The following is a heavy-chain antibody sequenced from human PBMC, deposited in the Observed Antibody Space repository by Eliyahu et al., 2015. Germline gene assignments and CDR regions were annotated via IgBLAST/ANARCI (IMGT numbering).Heavy chain of an antibody. V-gene: IGHV3-30*18. CDR1: GFTFSTYG. Sequence: QVQLVESGGGVVQPGRSLRLSCVASGFTFSTYGMHWVRQAPGKGLEWVAVISYDGSYNYYADSVKGRFTISRDNSKNTLYLQMNSLRAEDTALYYCAKDWGRYFRSGSSYFDFWGQGVLVTVSS. J-gene: IGHJ4*02. CDR3: AKDWGRYFRSGSSYFDF. CDR2: ISYDGSYN. D-gene: IGHD3-10*01.